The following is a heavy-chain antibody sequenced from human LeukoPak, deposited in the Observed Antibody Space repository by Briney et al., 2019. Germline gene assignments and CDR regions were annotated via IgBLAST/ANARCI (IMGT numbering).Heavy chain of an antibody. CDR1: GFTFSSYW. J-gene: IGHJ4*02. V-gene: IGHV3-74*01. D-gene: IGHD6-13*01. CDR2: INSDGSRT. CDR3: ARLSSSWYAFDY. Sequence: GGSLRLSCAASGFTFSSYWMHWVRQAPGKGLVWVSRINSDGSRTSYADSVKGRFTISRDNAKNTLYLQMNSLRAEDTAVYYCARLSSSWYAFDYWGQGTLVTVSS.